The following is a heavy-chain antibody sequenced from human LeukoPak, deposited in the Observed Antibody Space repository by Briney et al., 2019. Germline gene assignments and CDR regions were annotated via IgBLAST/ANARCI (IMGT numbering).Heavy chain of an antibody. D-gene: IGHD4-17*01. J-gene: IGHJ3*01. CDR1: GFTFNNYA. Sequence: GGSLRLSCAASGFTFNNYAMMWVRQAQGQGLEWVSAITGGGRTYYADSVKGRFTISRDNSKNTLYLQMNSLRAEDTALYFCARGPNGDYIGAFDFLGQGTVVTVSS. CDR2: ITGGGRT. V-gene: IGHV3-23*01. CDR3: ARGPNGDYIGAFDF.